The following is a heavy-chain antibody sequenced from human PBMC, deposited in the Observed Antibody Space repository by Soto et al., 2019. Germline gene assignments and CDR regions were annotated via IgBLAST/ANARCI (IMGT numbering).Heavy chain of an antibody. D-gene: IGHD5-18*01. V-gene: IGHV3-30-3*02. CDR1: GFIFSSYT. CDR2: ISYEENNK. Sequence: GGSLRLSCAASGFIFSSYTIHWVRQAPGKGLEWVATISYEENNKFHADSVKGRFTISRDNSKNTLYLQMSSLTAEDTAIYYCATGSDTSMTRYHFDYWGQGTLVTVSS. J-gene: IGHJ4*02. CDR3: ATGSDTSMTRYHFDY.